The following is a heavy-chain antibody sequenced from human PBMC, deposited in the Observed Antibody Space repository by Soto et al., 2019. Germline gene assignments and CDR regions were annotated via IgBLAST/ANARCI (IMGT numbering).Heavy chain of an antibody. CDR1: GYTFTGYP. V-gene: IGHV1-3*01. D-gene: IGHD3-10*01. CDR3: ARVSVQMVRGAEYYYGMDV. CDR2: INAGNGNT. J-gene: IGHJ6*02. Sequence: ASVNVSCKASGYTFTGYPMRWVRQAPGQRLEWMGWINAGNGNTKYSQKFQGRVTITRDTSASTAYMELSSLRSEDTAVYYCARVSVQMVRGAEYYYGMDVWGQGTTVTVS.